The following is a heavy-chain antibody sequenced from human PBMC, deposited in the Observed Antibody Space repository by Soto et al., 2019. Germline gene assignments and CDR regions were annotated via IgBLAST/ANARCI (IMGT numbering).Heavy chain of an antibody. CDR3: ARERYSYGYHYYGMGV. CDR2: INPNSGGT. J-gene: IGHJ6*02. CDR1: GYTFTGYY. V-gene: IGHV1-2*04. Sequence: ASVKVSCKASGYTFTGYYMHWVRQAPGQGLEWMGWINPNSGGTNYTQKFQGWVTMTRDTSISTAYTELSRLRSDDTAVYYCARERYSYGYHYYGMGVWGQGTTVTVSS. D-gene: IGHD5-18*01.